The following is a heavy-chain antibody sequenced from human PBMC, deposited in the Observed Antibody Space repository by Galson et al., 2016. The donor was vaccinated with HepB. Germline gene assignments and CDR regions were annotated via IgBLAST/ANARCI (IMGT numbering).Heavy chain of an antibody. CDR2: ISFDGTEK. CDR1: GFTFSDNA. J-gene: IGHJ6*02. Sequence: SLRLSCADSGFTFSDNAMHWVRQAPGKGLEWVALISFDGTEKYYADSVRGRFTISRDNSKNTLYLQMNSLRADDTAVYYCARERGDYVWGSSRLVTAYYYGVDVWGQGTTVTVSS. D-gene: IGHD3-16*02. CDR3: ARERGDYVWGSSRLVTAYYYGVDV. V-gene: IGHV3-30*04.